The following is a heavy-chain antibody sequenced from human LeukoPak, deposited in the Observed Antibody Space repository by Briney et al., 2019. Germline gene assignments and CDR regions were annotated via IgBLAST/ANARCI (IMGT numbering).Heavy chain of an antibody. CDR1: GYTFTSYG. CDR2: ISAYNGNT. D-gene: IGHD2-2*01. V-gene: IGHV1-18*01. Sequence: ASVTVSCKASGYTFTSYGISWVRQAPGQGREWMGWISAYNGNTNYAQKLQGRVTMTTDTSTSTAYMELRSLRSDGTAVYYCARVKVPAAPRFGYYYYYMDVWGKGTTVTVSS. J-gene: IGHJ6*03. CDR3: ARVKVPAAPRFGYYYYYMDV.